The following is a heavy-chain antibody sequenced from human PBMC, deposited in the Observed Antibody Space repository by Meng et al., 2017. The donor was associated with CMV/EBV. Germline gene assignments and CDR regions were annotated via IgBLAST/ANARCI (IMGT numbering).Heavy chain of an antibody. D-gene: IGHD3-3*01. J-gene: IGHJ6*02. CDR2: INHSGST. Sequence: GSLRLSCAVSGGSISSSNWWSWVRQPPGKGLEWIGEINHSGSTNYNPSLKSRVTISVDTSKNQFSLKLSSVTAADTAVYYCARRNGVPRVFWSYYGMDVWGQGTTVTVSS. V-gene: IGHV4-4*02. CDR3: ARRNGVPRVFWSYYGMDV. CDR1: GGSISSSNW.